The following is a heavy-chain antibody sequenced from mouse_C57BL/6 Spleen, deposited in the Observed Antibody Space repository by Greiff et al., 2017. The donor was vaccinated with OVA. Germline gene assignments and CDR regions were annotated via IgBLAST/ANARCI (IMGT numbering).Heavy chain of an antibody. J-gene: IGHJ1*03. CDR1: GYTFTSYG. V-gene: IGHV1-81*01. CDR2: IYPRSGNT. CDR3: AREIITTEGYFDV. Sequence: VKLMESGAELARPGASVKLSCKASGYTFTSYGISWVKQRTGQGLEWIGEIYPRSGNTYYNEKFKGKATLTADKSSSTAYMELRSLTSEDSAVYFCAREIITTEGYFDVWGTGTTVTVSS. D-gene: IGHD1-1*01.